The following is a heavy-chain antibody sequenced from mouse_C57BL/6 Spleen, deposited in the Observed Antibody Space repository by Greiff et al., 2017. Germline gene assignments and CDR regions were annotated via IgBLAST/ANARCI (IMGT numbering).Heavy chain of an antibody. CDR1: GYAFSSYW. J-gene: IGHJ4*01. CDR3: ARSGDYYDDYAMDY. Sequence: QVQLQQSGAELVKPGASVKISCKASGYAFSSYWMNWVKQRPGKGLEWIGQIYPGDGDTNYNGKFKGKATLTADKSSSTAYMQLSSLTSEDSAVYFCARSGDYYDDYAMDYWGQGTSVTVSS. CDR2: IYPGDGDT. V-gene: IGHV1-80*01. D-gene: IGHD1-1*01.